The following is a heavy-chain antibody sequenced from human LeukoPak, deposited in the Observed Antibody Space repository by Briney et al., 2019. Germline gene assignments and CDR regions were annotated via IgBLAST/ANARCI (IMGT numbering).Heavy chain of an antibody. D-gene: IGHD3-9*01. CDR1: GFTFSYYA. CDR2: ISYDGSNK. Sequence: GGSLRLSCAASGFTFSYYAIHWVRQAPGKGLEWVAVISYDGSNKYYADSVKGRFTISRDNSKNTNTLYLQMNSLRAEDTAVYYCARDPYHDILTDRLGRNYYAMDVWGQGTTVTVSS. V-gene: IGHV3-30-3*01. CDR3: ARDPYHDILTDRLGRNYYAMDV. J-gene: IGHJ6*02.